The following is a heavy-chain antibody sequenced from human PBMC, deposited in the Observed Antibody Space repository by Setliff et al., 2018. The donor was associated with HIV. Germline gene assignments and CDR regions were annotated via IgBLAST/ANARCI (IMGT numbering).Heavy chain of an antibody. V-gene: IGHV4-59*01. CDR2: IYIYNSGST. Sequence: ASETLSLTCSVSGGSFSGYYWSWIRQPPGKGLEWIGYIYIYNSGSTNYNPSLTSRVTISAVTSRNQFSLKLTSVTAADTAIYYCARGVSFDYWGQGTLVTVSS. J-gene: IGHJ4*02. D-gene: IGHD3-3*01. CDR3: ARGVSFDY. CDR1: GGSFSGYY.